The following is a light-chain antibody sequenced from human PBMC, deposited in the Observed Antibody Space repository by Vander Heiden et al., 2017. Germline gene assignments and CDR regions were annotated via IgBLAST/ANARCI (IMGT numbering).Light chain of an antibody. Sequence: SLSASFGGGIAITCRGSRNISSRLAWYQQKPGETAKHLMYDTATLERRVPSRFSSSGSGRKFTLTISSLQPDDFAAYYCQQYNSYSRLTFGGGTKVEIK. J-gene: IGKJ4*01. CDR3: QQYNSYSRLT. V-gene: IGKV1-5*01. CDR1: RNISSR. CDR2: DTA.